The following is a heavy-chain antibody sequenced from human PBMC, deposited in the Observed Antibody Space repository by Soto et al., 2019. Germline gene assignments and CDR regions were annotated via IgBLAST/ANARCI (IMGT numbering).Heavy chain of an antibody. CDR2: ISSSSSYI. V-gene: IGHV3-21*01. D-gene: IGHD3-9*01. CDR3: ARAGGSKTYYDILTGYYEDY. J-gene: IGHJ4*02. CDR1: GFTFSSYS. Sequence: GGSLRLSCAASGFTFSSYSMNWVRQAPGKGLEWVSSISSSSSYIYYADSVKGRFTISRDNAKNSLYLQMNSLRAEDTAVYYCARAGGSKTYYDILTGYYEDYWGQGTLVTVSS.